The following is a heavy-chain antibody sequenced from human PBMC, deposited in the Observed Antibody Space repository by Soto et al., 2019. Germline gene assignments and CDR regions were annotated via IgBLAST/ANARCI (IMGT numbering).Heavy chain of an antibody. Sequence: QITLKESGPTLVKPTQTLTLTCTFSGFSLSASGVGVGWIRQPPGKALEWLAIIYWDDAKHYSPSLKSSLTITKATSKNQGVLKMTNTDPGDTATYYWAHKGGGDRILDYWGQGTLVTVSS. CDR3: AHKGGGDRILDY. J-gene: IGHJ4*02. CDR1: GFSLSASGVG. D-gene: IGHD3-16*01. CDR2: IYWDDAK. V-gene: IGHV2-5*02.